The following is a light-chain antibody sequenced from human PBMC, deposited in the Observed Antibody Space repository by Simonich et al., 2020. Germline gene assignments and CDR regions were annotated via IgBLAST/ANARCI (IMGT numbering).Light chain of an antibody. J-gene: IGKJ2*01. CDR1: QGIRSY. CDR2: AAS. V-gene: IGKV1-8*01. CDR3: LQHNSYPYT. Sequence: IQMTQSPSSLSASTGDRVTITFRARQGIRSYLAWYQQKPGKAPKLLIYAASTLQSGVPSRFSGSGSGTDFTLTISCLQSEDFATYYCLQHNSYPYTFGQGTKLEIK.